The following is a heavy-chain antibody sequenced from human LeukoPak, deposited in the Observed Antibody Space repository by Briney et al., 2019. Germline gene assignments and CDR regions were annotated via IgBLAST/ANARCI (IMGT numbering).Heavy chain of an antibody. D-gene: IGHD6-19*01. CDR1: GFNFRTYG. Sequence: PGGSLRLSCAASGFNFRTYGMHWVRQAPGKGLEWVAVISFDGSNRYYADSVKGRFTVSRDNSKNTLYLQMNSLRAEDTAVYYCSGGWEYFDYWGQGTLVTVSS. J-gene: IGHJ4*02. CDR3: SGGWEYFDY. V-gene: IGHV3-30*03. CDR2: ISFDGSNR.